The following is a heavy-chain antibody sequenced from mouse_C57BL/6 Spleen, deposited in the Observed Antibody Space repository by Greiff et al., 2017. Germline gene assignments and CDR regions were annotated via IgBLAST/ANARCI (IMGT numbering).Heavy chain of an antibody. CDR2: IDPSDSYT. CDR3: ASPTTGVATGDYYFDY. Sequence: QVQLQQPGAELVRPGTSVKLSCKASGYTFTSYWMHWVKQRPGQGLEWIGVIDPSDSYTNYNQKFKGKATLTVDTSSCTAYMQLSSLTSEDSAVYYCASPTTGVATGDYYFDYWGQGTTLTVSS. CDR1: GYTFTSYW. V-gene: IGHV1-59*01. J-gene: IGHJ2*01. D-gene: IGHD1-1*01.